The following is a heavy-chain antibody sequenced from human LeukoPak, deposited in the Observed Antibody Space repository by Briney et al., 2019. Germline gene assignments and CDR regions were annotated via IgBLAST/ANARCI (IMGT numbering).Heavy chain of an antibody. CDR2: ISSSSSTI. CDR3: ARASLFGYYGY. V-gene: IGHV3-48*04. CDR1: GFTFSSYS. Sequence: GGSLRLSCAASGFTFSSYSMNWVRQAPGKGLEWVSYISSSSSTIYYADSVKGRFTISRDNAKISLYLQMNSLRAEDTAVYYCARASLFGYYGYWGQGTLVTVSS. J-gene: IGHJ4*02. D-gene: IGHD3-22*01.